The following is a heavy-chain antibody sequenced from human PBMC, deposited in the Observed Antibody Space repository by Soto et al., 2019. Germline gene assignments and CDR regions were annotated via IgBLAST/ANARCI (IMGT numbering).Heavy chain of an antibody. D-gene: IGHD6-13*01. CDR1: GFTFSSYG. CDR3: AKERIIAAAGPVGY. Sequence: HPGGSLRLSCAASGFTFSSYGMHWVRQAPGKGLEWVAVISYDGSNKYYADSVKGRFTISRDNSKNTLYLQMNSLRAEDTAVYYCAKERIIAAAGPVGYWGQGTLVTVSS. J-gene: IGHJ4*02. CDR2: ISYDGSNK. V-gene: IGHV3-30*18.